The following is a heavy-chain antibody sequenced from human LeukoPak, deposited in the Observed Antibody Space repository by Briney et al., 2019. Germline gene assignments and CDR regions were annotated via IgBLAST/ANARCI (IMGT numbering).Heavy chain of an antibody. CDR1: GFTFSSYA. D-gene: IGHD2-2*01. J-gene: IGHJ4*02. CDR3: ARSDAYCSSTSCSYFDY. V-gene: IGHV3-30-3*01. Sequence: GGSLRLSCAASGFTFSSYAMHWVRQAPGKGLEWVAVISYDGSNKYYADSVKGRFTISRDNSKNTLYLQMNSLRAEDTAVYYCARSDAYCSSTSCSYFDYWGQGTLVTVSS. CDR2: ISYDGSNK.